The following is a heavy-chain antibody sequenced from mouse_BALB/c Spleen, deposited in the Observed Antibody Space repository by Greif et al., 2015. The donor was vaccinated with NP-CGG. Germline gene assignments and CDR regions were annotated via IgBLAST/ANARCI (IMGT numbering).Heavy chain of an antibody. Sequence: QVQLQQSGAELARPGASVKLSCKASGYTFTDYYINWVKQRTGQGLEWIGEIYPGSGNTYYNEKFKGKATLTADKSSSTAYMQLSSLTSEDSAVYFCARSGTTTVPLDYWGQGTSVTVSS. CDR3: ARSGTTTVPLDY. CDR2: IYPGSGNT. CDR1: GYTFTDYY. J-gene: IGHJ4*01. V-gene: IGHV1-77*01. D-gene: IGHD1-1*01.